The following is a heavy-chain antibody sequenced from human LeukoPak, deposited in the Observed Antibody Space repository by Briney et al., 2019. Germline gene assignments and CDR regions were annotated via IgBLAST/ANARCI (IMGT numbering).Heavy chain of an antibody. V-gene: IGHV3-30-3*01. CDR3: ASLSSGVAFDI. CDR2: ISYDGSNK. D-gene: IGHD6-19*01. Sequence: GGSLGLSCAASGFTFSSYAMHWVRQAPGKGLEWVAVISYDGSNKYYADSVKGRFTISRDNSKNTLYLQMNSLRAEDTAVYYCASLSSGVAFDIWGQGTMVTVSS. CDR1: GFTFSSYA. J-gene: IGHJ3*02.